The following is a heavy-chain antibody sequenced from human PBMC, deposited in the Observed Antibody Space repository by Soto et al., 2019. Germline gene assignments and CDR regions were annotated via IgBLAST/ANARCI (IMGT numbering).Heavy chain of an antibody. CDR2: IRSKAYGGTT. J-gene: IGHJ4*02. V-gene: IGHV3-49*03. D-gene: IGHD3-3*01. CDR1: GFTFGDYA. CDR3: TRGAEWFPLYYFDY. Sequence: GGSLRLSCTASGFTFGDYAMSWFRQAPGKGLEWVGFIRSKAYGGTTEYAASVKGRFTISRDDSKSIAYLQMNSLKTEDTAVYYCTRGAEWFPLYYFDYWGQGTLVTVSS.